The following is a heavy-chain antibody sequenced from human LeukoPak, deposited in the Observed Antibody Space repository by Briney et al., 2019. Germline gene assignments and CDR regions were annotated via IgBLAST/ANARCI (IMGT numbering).Heavy chain of an antibody. CDR3: ARETGDFDS. CDR1: GFTFSSFA. Sequence: GGSLRLSCAASGFTFSSFAMSWVRQAPRKGLEWVSVISGRGDSTYYADSVKGRFTISRDNSKSTVYLQMNSLRAEDTAVYYCARETGDFDSWGQGTLVIVSS. CDR2: ISGRGDST. J-gene: IGHJ4*02. D-gene: IGHD7-27*01. V-gene: IGHV3-23*01.